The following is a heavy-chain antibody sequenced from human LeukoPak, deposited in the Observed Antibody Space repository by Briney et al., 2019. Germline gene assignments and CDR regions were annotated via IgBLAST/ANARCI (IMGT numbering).Heavy chain of an antibody. V-gene: IGHV4-39*01. Sequence: SETLSLTCTVSGASISSSSYYWGWIRQPPGKGLEWIGSIYYSGSTYYNPSLKSRVTISMDPSENQFSLKLSSVTAADTAVYYCTSPYFDYWGQGTLVTVSS. CDR3: TSPYFDY. CDR2: IYYSGST. CDR1: GASISSSSYY. J-gene: IGHJ4*02.